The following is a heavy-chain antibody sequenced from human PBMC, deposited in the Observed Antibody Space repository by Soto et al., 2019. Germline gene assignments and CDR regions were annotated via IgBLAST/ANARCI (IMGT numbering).Heavy chain of an antibody. Sequence: LRLSCAASGFTFSSYEMNWVRQAPGKGLEWVSYISSSGSTIYYADSVKGRFTISRDNAKNSLYLRMNSLRAEDTAVYYCARDGGHYYYYYGMDVWGQGTTVTVSS. J-gene: IGHJ6*02. CDR2: ISSSGSTI. CDR3: ARDGGHYYYYYGMDV. V-gene: IGHV3-48*03. D-gene: IGHD2-15*01. CDR1: GFTFSSYE.